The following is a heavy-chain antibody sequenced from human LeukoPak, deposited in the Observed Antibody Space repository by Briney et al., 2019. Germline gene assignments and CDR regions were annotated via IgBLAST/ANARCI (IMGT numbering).Heavy chain of an antibody. CDR3: ARDSPTSHDYGDYGASYWYFDL. J-gene: IGHJ2*01. CDR1: GYSISSGSY. D-gene: IGHD4-17*01. CDR2: FYHSGST. Sequence: SETLSLTCTVSGYSISSGSYWGWIRQPPGKGLEWIGSFYHSGSTYYNPSLKSRVTISVDTSKNQFSLKLSSVTAADTAVYYCARDSPTSHDYGDYGASYWYFDLWGRGTLVTVSS. V-gene: IGHV4-38-2*02.